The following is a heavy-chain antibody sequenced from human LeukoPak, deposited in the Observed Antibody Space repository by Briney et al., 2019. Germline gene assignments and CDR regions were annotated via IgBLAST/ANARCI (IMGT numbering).Heavy chain of an antibody. CDR2: IIPIFDTA. J-gene: IGHJ4*02. V-gene: IGHV1-69*06. CDR3: ARDLRLTGGRAFDY. D-gene: IGHD3-9*01. CDR1: GYTFTSYG. Sequence: GASVKVSCKASGYTFTSYGISWVRQAPGQGLEWMGGIIPIFDTANYAQKFQGRVTITADKSTSTAYMELSSLRSEDTAVYYCARDLRLTGGRAFDYWGQGTLVTVSS.